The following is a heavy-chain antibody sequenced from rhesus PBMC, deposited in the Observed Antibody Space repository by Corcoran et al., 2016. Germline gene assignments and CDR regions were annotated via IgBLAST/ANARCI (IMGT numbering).Heavy chain of an antibody. CDR3: AAYRDGYSFFDS. D-gene: IGHD5-30*01. CDR2: NYGSGGNT. V-gene: IGHV4S14*01. Sequence: QVQLQESGPGLVKPSETLSLTCAVSGYSISSDSPPNWIRQPAGKGLEWIGRNYGSGGNTYLNPSLKSRVTLSVDTSKNQFSLRLSSVTAADTAVYYCAAYRDGYSFFDSWGQGFLVTVSS. CDR1: GYSISSDS. J-gene: IGHJ4*01.